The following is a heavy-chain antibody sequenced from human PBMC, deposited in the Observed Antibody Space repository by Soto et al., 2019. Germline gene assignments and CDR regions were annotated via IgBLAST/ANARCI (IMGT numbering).Heavy chain of an antibody. CDR2: ISYSGNT. V-gene: IGHV4-30-4*01. J-gene: IGHJ4*02. Sequence: SETLSLTCTVSGGFINSVDYYWSWIRQPPGKGLEWIGYISYSGNTHFNPSLKSRITLSVDTSKKQFSLNLSSVTASDMAVYYCARDTGTFYYLDYWGQGTPVTVSS. CDR1: GGFINSVDYY. D-gene: IGHD1-26*01. CDR3: ARDTGTFYYLDY.